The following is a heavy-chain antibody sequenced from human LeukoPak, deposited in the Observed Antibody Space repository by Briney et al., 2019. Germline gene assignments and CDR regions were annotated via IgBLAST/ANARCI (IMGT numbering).Heavy chain of an antibody. D-gene: IGHD6-13*01. J-gene: IGHJ4*02. CDR1: GFTFSSYS. CDR3: AKDRDWASAVGTDFEY. V-gene: IGHV3-30*02. CDR2: IRYDGSNK. Sequence: GGSLRLSCAASGFTFSSYSMDWVRQAPGKGLEWVAFIRYDGSNKYHADSVKGRFTISRDNSKNTLFLQMSSLRAEDTAVYYCAKDRDWASAVGTDFEYWGQGTLVTVSS.